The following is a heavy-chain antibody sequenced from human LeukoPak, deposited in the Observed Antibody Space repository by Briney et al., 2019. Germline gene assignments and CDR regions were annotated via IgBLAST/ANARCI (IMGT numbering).Heavy chain of an antibody. V-gene: IGHV3-23*01. CDR2: ISGSGGST. J-gene: IGHJ4*01. CDR3: AKWENYDFWSGYPDFDY. D-gene: IGHD3-3*01. CDR1: GFTFSSYA. Sequence: GGSLRLSCAASGFTFSSYAMSWVRQAPGKGLEWVSAISGSGGSTYYADSVKGRFTISRDNSKNTLYLQMNSLRAEDTAVYYCAKWENYDFWSGYPDFDYWGQEPWSPSPQ.